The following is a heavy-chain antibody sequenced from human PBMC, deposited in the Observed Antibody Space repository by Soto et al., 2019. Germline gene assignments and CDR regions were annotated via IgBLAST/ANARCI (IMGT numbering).Heavy chain of an antibody. V-gene: IGHV1-8*01. D-gene: IGHD2-21*01. CDR3: ARSDGYHFNWLDS. CDR1: GYTFASYD. Sequence: QVQLVQSGAEVKTPGASVKVAFKACGYTFASYDMNWVRQAPGQGLEWMGWMNPNSNKTGYAQKFQGRLTMTRDIALSIAHMELSSLRNEDTAVYYSARSDGYHFNWLDSWGQGTLVTFTA. J-gene: IGHJ5*01. CDR2: MNPNSNKT.